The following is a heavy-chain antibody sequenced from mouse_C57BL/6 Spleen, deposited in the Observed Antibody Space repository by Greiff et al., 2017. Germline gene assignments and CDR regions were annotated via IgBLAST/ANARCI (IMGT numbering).Heavy chain of an antibody. Sequence: QVQLQQSGAELVKPGASVKISCKASGYAFSSYWMNWVKQRPGKGLEWIGQIYPGDGDTNYNGKFKGKATLTADKSSSTAYMQLSSLTSEDSAVYFCARSPTAQATYDYWGQGTTLTVSS. D-gene: IGHD3-2*02. CDR1: GYAFSSYW. CDR3: ARSPTAQATYDY. CDR2: IYPGDGDT. J-gene: IGHJ2*01. V-gene: IGHV1-80*01.